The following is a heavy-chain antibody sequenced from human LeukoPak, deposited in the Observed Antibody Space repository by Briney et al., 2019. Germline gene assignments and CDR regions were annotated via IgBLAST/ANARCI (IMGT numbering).Heavy chain of an antibody. CDR3: ARSMVTTDRNFDH. J-gene: IGHJ4*01. Sequence: PSETLSLTCTVSGGSISSGSYYWSWIRQPAGKGLEWIGRIYTSGSANYNPSLKSRVTISVDTSKNQFSLSLNSVTAADTAVFYCARSMVTTDRNFDHWGQGTLVTVSP. V-gene: IGHV4-61*02. CDR1: GGSISSGSYY. D-gene: IGHD2-21*02. CDR2: IYTSGSA.